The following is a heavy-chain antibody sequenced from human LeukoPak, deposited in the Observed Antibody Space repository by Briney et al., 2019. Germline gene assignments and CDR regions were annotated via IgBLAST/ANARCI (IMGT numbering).Heavy chain of an antibody. CDR2: ISGSGDST. Sequence: GGSLRLSCAASGFTFSSYWMNWARQAPGKGLEWVSLISGSGDSTYYADSVKGRFTISRDNSKNTVYLQMNSLRAEDTAVYYCAKKGGSSWYPLDYWGQGTLVTVSS. J-gene: IGHJ4*02. CDR3: AKKGGSSWYPLDY. CDR1: GFTFSSYW. D-gene: IGHD6-13*01. V-gene: IGHV3-23*01.